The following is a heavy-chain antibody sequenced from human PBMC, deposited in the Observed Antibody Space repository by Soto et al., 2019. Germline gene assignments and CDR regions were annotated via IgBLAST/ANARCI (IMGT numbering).Heavy chain of an antibody. V-gene: IGHV3-9*01. CDR3: AKDAAYYFDY. J-gene: IGHJ4*02. Sequence: EVQLVESGGGLIQPGRSLRLSCAASGFTFDNYAMHWVRQAPGKGLEWVSGIRWDSGSIDYADSVRGRFTISRDNARNSLYLRMSSLRPEDTALYYCAKDAAYYFDYWGQGTLVTVSS. CDR1: GFTFDNYA. CDR2: IRWDSGSI. D-gene: IGHD6-25*01.